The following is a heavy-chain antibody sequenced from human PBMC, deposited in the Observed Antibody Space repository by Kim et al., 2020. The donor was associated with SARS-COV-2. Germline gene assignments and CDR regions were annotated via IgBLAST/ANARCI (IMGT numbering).Heavy chain of an antibody. CDR3: ARDFQPNRSKIAAAGTCWFDP. J-gene: IGHJ5*02. CDR1: GYTFTSYG. Sequence: ASVKVSCKASGYTFTSYGISWVRQAPGQGLEWMGWISAYNGNTNYAQKLQGRVTMTTDTSTSTAYMELRSLRSDDTAVYYCARDFQPNRSKIAAAGTCWFDPWGQGTLVTVSS. D-gene: IGHD6-13*01. V-gene: IGHV1-18*01. CDR2: ISAYNGNT.